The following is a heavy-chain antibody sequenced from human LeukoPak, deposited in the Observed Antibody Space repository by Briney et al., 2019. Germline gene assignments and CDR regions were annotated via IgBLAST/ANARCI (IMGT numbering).Heavy chain of an antibody. CDR3: ARWAVTGTNYFDY. Sequence: GGSLRLSCAASGFTFSSYSMNWVRQAPGKGLEWVSSISSSSSYIYYADSVKGRFTISRDNAKNLLYLQMNSLRVEDTAVYYCARWAVTGTNYFDYWGQGTLVTVSS. V-gene: IGHV3-21*01. D-gene: IGHD6-19*01. CDR2: ISSSSSYI. J-gene: IGHJ4*02. CDR1: GFTFSSYS.